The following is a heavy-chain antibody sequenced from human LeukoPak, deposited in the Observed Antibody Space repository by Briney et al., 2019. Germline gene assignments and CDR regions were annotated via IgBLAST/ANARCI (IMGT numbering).Heavy chain of an antibody. CDR1: GYTFTGYY. CDR3: ARDSGWWMFDY. D-gene: IGHD6-19*01. CDR2: INPSGGST. V-gene: IGHV1-46*01. Sequence: ASVKVSCKASGYTFTGYYMHWVRQAPGQGLEWMGWINPSGGSTSYAQKFQGRVTMTRDTSTSTVYMELSSLRSEDTAVYYCARDSGWWMFDYWGQGTLVTVSS. J-gene: IGHJ4*02.